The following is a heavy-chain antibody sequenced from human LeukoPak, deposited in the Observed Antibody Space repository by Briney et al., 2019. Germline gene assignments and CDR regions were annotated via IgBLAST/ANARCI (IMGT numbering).Heavy chain of an antibody. CDR1: GGSFSGYY. D-gene: IGHD5-12*01. CDR3: ARGKVATIRKNWFDP. V-gene: IGHV4-34*01. Sequence: SETLSLTCAVYGGSFSGYYWSWIRQPPGKGLEWIGEINHSGSTNYNPSLKSRVTISVDTSKNQFSLKLSSVTAADTAVYYCARGKVATIRKNWFDPWGQGTLVTVSP. J-gene: IGHJ5*02. CDR2: INHSGST.